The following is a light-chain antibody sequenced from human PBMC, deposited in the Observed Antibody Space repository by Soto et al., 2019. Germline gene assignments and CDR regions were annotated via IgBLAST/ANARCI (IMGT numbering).Light chain of an antibody. CDR3: QTWGTGIRV. Sequence: QPVLTQSPSASASLGASVKLTCTLSSGHSSYAIAWHQQQPEKGPRYLMKLNSDGSHSKGDGIPDRFSGSSSGAERYLTISRLQSEYEADYCCQTWGTGIRVFGGGTKLTVL. V-gene: IGLV4-69*01. CDR2: LNSDGSH. J-gene: IGLJ3*02. CDR1: SGHSSYA.